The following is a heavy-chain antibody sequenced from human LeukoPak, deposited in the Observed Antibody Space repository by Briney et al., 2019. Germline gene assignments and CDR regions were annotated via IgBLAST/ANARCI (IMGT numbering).Heavy chain of an antibody. D-gene: IGHD2-2*01. CDR2: ISSSSSYI. Sequence: GGSLRLSCAASGFTVSNNYMNWVRQAPGKGLEWVSSISSSSSYIYYADSVKGRFTISRDNAKNSLYLQMNSLRAEDTAVYYCATGVVVPVETLDVWGQGTTVTVSS. V-gene: IGHV3-21*01. CDR3: ATGVVVPVETLDV. CDR1: GFTVSNNY. J-gene: IGHJ6*02.